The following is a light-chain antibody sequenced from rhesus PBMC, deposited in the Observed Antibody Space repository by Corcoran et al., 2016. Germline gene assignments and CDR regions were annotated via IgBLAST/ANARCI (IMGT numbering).Light chain of an antibody. J-gene: IGKJ4*01. CDR2: AAS. CDR3: QQHNSYPLT. Sequence: DIQMTQSPSSLSASVGDRVTITCRASQGISSYLAWYQQKPGKAPKLLIYAASTLQSGVPSRFSGSGSGTDFTLTISSLQAEDFATYYWQQHNSYPLTFGGGTKVELK. V-gene: IGKV1-25*01. CDR1: QGISSY.